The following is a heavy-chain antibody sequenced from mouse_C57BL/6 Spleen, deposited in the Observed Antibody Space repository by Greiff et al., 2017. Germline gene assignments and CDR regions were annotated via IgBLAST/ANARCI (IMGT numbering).Heavy chain of an antibody. J-gene: IGHJ4*01. CDR1: GYTFTSYW. CDR2: IYPGSGST. V-gene: IGHV1-55*01. CDR3: ARGYYVENAMDY. D-gene: IGHD2-3*01. Sequence: QVQLQQSGAELVKPGASVKMSCKASGYTFTSYWITWVKQRPGQGLEWIGDIYPGSGSTNYNEKFKSKATLTVDTSSSTAYMQLSSLTSEDSAVYYCARGYYVENAMDYWGQGTSVTVSS.